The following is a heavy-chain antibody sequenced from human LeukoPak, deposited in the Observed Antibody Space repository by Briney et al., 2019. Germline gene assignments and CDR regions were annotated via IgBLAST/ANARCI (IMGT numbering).Heavy chain of an antibody. Sequence: PGGSLRLSCAASGFTFSSYAMSWVRQAPGKGLEWVSAISGSGGSTYYADSVKGRFTISRDNSKNTLYLQMNSLRAEDTAVYYCAKMDCSSTSCSNAFDIWGQGKMVTVSS. CDR3: AKMDCSSTSCSNAFDI. V-gene: IGHV3-23*01. D-gene: IGHD2-2*01. J-gene: IGHJ3*02. CDR1: GFTFSSYA. CDR2: ISGSGGST.